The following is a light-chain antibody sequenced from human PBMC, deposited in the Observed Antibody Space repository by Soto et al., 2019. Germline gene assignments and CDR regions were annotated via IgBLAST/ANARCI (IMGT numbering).Light chain of an antibody. CDR2: GTS. V-gene: IGKV3-20*01. CDR1: QSGSNNY. J-gene: IGKJ2*01. CDR3: QQYGSSRYT. Sequence: EIVLTQSPGTLSLSPGERATLTCRTSQSGSNNYLAWYQQKPGQAPRLLIYGTSNRATGIPDRFSGSGSGTDFTLTISRLEPEDVAVYYCQQYGSSRYTFGQGTKLEIK.